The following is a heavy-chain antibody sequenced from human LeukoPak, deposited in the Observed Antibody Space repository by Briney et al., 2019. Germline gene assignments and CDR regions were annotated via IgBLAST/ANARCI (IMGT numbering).Heavy chain of an antibody. D-gene: IGHD1-26*01. CDR1: GGTFSSYA. J-gene: IGHJ3*02. V-gene: IGHV1-69*13. CDR3: ARAVVGANDAFDI. Sequence: GASVKVSCKASGGTFSSYAISWVRQAPGQGLEWMGGIIPIFGTANYAQKFQGRASITADESTSTAYMELSSLRSEDTAVYYCARAVVGANDAFDIWGQGTMVTVSS. CDR2: IIPIFGTA.